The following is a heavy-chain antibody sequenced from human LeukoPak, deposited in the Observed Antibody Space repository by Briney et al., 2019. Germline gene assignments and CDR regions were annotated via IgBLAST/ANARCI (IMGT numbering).Heavy chain of an antibody. V-gene: IGHV4-59*08. CDR1: GGPISSYY. Sequence: SETLSLTCTVSGGPISSYYWSWIRQPPGKRLEWIGYISYSGTTNYNASLESRLTISVDSSKNQFSLKLSSVTAADTAVYYCARHTGGTTADYWGQGTLVTVSS. CDR2: ISYSGTT. D-gene: IGHD1-1*01. CDR3: ARHTGGTTADY. J-gene: IGHJ4*02.